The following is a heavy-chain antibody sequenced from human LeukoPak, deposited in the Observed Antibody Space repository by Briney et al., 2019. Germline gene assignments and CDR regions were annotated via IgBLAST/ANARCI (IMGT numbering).Heavy chain of an antibody. CDR2: ISGSGGST. Sequence: GGSLRLSCAASGFTFSSYAMSWVRQAPGKGLEWVSAISGSGGSTYYADSVKGRFTISRDNSKNTLYLQMNSLRAEDTAVYYCAKASLRFLEWLSSFDYWGQGTLATVSS. CDR1: GFTFSSYA. J-gene: IGHJ4*02. D-gene: IGHD3-3*01. CDR3: AKASLRFLEWLSSFDY. V-gene: IGHV3-23*01.